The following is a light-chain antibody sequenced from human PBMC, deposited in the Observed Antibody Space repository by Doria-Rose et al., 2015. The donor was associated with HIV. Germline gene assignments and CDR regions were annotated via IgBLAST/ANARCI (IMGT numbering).Light chain of an antibody. CDR3: QQYGTSRGT. Sequence: EIVLTQSPGTLSLSPGARATLSSRASQRVKSSYLVWYQKKPGLARMLLIYDASTRATGIPDRFSGSGSGTDFTLTIGRLEPEDVAVYYCQQYGTSRGTFGQETRLEIK. CDR1: QRVKSSY. V-gene: IGKV3-20*01. CDR2: DAS. J-gene: IGKJ5*01.